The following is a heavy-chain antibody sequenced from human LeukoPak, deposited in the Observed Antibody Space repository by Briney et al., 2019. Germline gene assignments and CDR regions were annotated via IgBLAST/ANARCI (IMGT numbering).Heavy chain of an antibody. CDR1: GDSISTYY. CDR3: AKSSGSNPFDD. CDR2: IYYSGRT. Sequence: PSETLSLTCTVSGDSISTYYWNWIRQPPGKGLEWIGFIYYSGRTNYNPSLKSRVTISIDTSKNEFSLRLSSVTAADTAVYYCAKSSGSNPFDDWGQGTLVTVSS. V-gene: IGHV4-59*01. D-gene: IGHD6-19*01. J-gene: IGHJ4*02.